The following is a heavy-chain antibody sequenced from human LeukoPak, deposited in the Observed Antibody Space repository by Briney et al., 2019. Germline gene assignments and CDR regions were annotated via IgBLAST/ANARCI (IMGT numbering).Heavy chain of an antibody. D-gene: IGHD3-22*01. V-gene: IGHV4-38-2*02. Sequence: SETLSLTCTVSGYSISSGYYWGWIRQPPGKGLEWIRSIYHSGSTYYNPSLKSRVTISVDTSKNQFSLKLSSVTAADTAVYYCARDYDSSGYSTLIDYWGQGTLVTVSS. CDR2: IYHSGST. J-gene: IGHJ4*02. CDR1: GYSISSGYY. CDR3: ARDYDSSGYSTLIDY.